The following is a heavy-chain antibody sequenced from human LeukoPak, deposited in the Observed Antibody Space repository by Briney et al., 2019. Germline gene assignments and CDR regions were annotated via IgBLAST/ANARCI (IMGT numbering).Heavy chain of an antibody. CDR2: TKEDGGEN. V-gene: IGHV3-7*01. D-gene: IGHD6-19*01. Sequence: GGSLRLSCAASGFTFSTYWMSWVRQAQGKGLEWVANTKEDGGENYYVDSVKGRFTISRDNAENSLYLQMNSLRAEDTAVYYGARRSVAGSLDYWGQGTLVTVSS. CDR3: ARRSVAGSLDY. J-gene: IGHJ4*02. CDR1: GFTFSTYW.